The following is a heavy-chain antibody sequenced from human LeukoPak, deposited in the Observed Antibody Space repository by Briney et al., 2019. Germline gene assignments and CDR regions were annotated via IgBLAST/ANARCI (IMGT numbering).Heavy chain of an antibody. J-gene: IGHJ6*02. D-gene: IGHD6-13*01. CDR1: GFTFSNYA. CDR3: AKDVQYSSSWYMGPGYYYYGMDV. CDR2: VSGSGRNT. Sequence: GGSLRFSCAGSGFTFSNYAMTWVRQAPGKGLEWVSSVSGSGRNTFYPDSVEGRFTISRDNSKNTVYLQMNSLRADDTAVYYCAKDVQYSSSWYMGPGYYYYGMDVWGQGTTVTVSS. V-gene: IGHV3-23*01.